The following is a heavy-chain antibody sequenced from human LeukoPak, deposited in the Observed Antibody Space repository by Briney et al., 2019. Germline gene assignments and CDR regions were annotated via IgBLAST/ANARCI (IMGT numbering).Heavy chain of an antibody. D-gene: IGHD3-3*01. Sequence: PGRSLRLSCAASGFNFNTYTMTWVRQAPGKGLEWVSSITGDCNYIFYADSVKGRFTISRDNAKNSLYLQVTSLRGEDTAVYYCTREHNFYYYDAWGQGTLVTVSS. CDR1: GFNFNTYT. J-gene: IGHJ4*02. CDR2: ITGDCNYI. CDR3: TREHNFYYYDA. V-gene: IGHV3-21*01.